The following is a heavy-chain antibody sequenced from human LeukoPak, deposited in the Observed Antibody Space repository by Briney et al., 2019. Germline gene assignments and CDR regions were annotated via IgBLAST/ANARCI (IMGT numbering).Heavy chain of an antibody. D-gene: IGHD3-22*01. V-gene: IGHV3-23*01. Sequence: GGSLRLSCAASGFTFSSYAMSWVRQAPGKGLEWVSAISGSGGSTYYADSMKGRFTISRDNSKNTLYLQMNSLRAEDTAVYYCAKSRATVVVPTLDYWGQGTLVTVSS. CDR1: GFTFSSYA. CDR2: ISGSGGST. J-gene: IGHJ4*02. CDR3: AKSRATVVVPTLDY.